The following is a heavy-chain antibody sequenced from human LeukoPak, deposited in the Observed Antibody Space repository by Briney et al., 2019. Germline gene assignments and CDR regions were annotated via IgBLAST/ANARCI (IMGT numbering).Heavy chain of an antibody. J-gene: IGHJ4*02. CDR2: IFTSGTT. CDR3: ARDRKSVVAAARMDDY. V-gene: IGHV4-4*07. CDR1: GGSITNYY. Sequence: PSETLSLTCTVSGGSITNYYWNWVRQPAGKGLEWIGRIFTSGTTDYNPSLKSRLTMSVDTSKNQFSLKLSSVTAADTAVYYCARDRKSVVAAARMDDYWGQGTLVTVSS. D-gene: IGHD6-13*01.